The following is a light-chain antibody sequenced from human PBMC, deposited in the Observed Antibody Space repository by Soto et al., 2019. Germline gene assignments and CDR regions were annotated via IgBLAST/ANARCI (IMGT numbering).Light chain of an antibody. Sequence: DIQLTQHPSSLSASVGDTLTITFPASQTISSYLNWYQQKPGKAPKLLIYAASSLQSGVPSRFSGSGSGKDFTLTISSLQPEDFATYYCQQSYSTPTFGQGTRLEI. CDR1: QTISSY. V-gene: IGKV1-39*01. CDR2: AAS. J-gene: IGKJ5*01. CDR3: QQSYSTPT.